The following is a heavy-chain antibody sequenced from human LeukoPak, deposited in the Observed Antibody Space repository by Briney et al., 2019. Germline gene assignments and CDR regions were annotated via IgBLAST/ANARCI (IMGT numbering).Heavy chain of an antibody. CDR1: GYTFTSYG. CDR2: ISAYNGNT. V-gene: IGHV1-18*01. J-gene: IGHJ5*02. Sequence: ASVKVSCKASGYTFTSYGISWVRQAPGQGLEWMGWISAYNGNTNYAQKLQGRVTMTTDTSTSTAYMELRSLRSDDTAVYYCSRDPPIPMSDPWGQETLATVPS. D-gene: IGHD2-21*01. CDR3: SRDPPIPMSDP.